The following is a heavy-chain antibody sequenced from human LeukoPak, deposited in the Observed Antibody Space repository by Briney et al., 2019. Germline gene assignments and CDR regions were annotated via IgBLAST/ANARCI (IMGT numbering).Heavy chain of an antibody. CDR3: ARDLLPYYYDSSGYYYYYYGMDV. CDR1: GYTFTGYY. CDR2: INPNSGGT. J-gene: IGHJ6*02. D-gene: IGHD3-22*01. Sequence: ASVKVSCKASGYTFTGYYMHWVRQAPEQGLEWMGRINPNSGGTNYAQKFQGRVTMTRDTSISTAYMELSRLRSDDTAVYYCARDLLPYYYDSSGYYYYYYGMDVWGQGTSVTVSS. V-gene: IGHV1-2*06.